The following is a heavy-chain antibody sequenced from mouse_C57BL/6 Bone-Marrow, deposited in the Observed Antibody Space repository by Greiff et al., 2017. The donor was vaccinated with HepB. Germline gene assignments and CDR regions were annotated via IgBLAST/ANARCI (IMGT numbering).Heavy chain of an antibody. CDR3: ARELFITTVVCYWYFDV. CDR1: GYTFTGYW. CDR2: ILPGSGST. D-gene: IGHD1-1*01. Sequence: VQLQRSGAELMKPGASVKLSCKATGYTFTGYWIEWVKQRPGHGLEWIGEILPGSGSTNYNEKFKGKATFTADTSSNTAYMQLSSLTTEDSAIYYCARELFITTVVCYWYFDVWGTGTTVTVSS. J-gene: IGHJ1*03. V-gene: IGHV1-9*01.